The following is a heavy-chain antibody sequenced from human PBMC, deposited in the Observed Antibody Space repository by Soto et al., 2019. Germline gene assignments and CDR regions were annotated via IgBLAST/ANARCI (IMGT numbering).Heavy chain of an antibody. CDR2: ISAYNGNT. CDR1: AYTFTNFG. CDR3: ARGGTPIDD. V-gene: IGHV1-18*01. Sequence: QVQLVQSGAEVKKPGASVEVSCKASAYTFTNFGITWVRQAPGQGLEWMGWISAYNGNTNYAQKFQGRVTMTTDTSTSKAYMEVRSLRFDDTAVYYCARGGTPIDDGGQGTLVTVSS. J-gene: IGHJ4*02. D-gene: IGHD3-16*01.